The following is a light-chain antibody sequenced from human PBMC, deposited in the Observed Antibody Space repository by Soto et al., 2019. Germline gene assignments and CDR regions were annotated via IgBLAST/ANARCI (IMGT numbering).Light chain of an antibody. V-gene: IGKV3-11*01. CDR1: QSVDSY. CDR3: QQRRSWPIT. CDR2: DAS. J-gene: IGKJ5*01. Sequence: EIVLTQSPATLSLSPGERATLSCRASQSVDSYLAWYQQKPGQAPRLLIYDASNRATGIPARFSGSGSETGFTLPISSLEPEDFAVYYCQQRRSWPITFGQGTRLEIK.